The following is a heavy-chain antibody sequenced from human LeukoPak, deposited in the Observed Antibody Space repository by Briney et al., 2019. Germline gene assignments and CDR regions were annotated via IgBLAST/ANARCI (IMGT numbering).Heavy chain of an antibody. J-gene: IGHJ4*02. D-gene: IGHD2-15*01. CDR2: TITILGIA. CDR1: GGTFSSYA. CDR3: ARGHCSGGSGYPGDY. Sequence: SSVKVSCKASGGTFSSYAISWVRQAHGPGIEWMGRTITILGIANYAQKFQGRVTITADKSTSTAYMELSSLRSEDTAAYYCARGHCSGGSGYPGDYWGQGTLVTVSS. V-gene: IGHV1-69*04.